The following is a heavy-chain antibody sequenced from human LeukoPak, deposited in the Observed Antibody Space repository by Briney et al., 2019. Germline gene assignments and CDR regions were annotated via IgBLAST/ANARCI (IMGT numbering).Heavy chain of an antibody. CDR3: ARQDMTTVTTLDY. D-gene: IGHD4-17*01. CDR2: IYYSGST. CDR1: GGSISSSSYY. J-gene: IGHJ4*02. Sequence: PSETLSLTCTVSGGSISSSSYYWGWIRQPPGKGLEWIGSIYYSGSTYYNPSLKSRVTISVDTSKNQFSPKLSSVTAADTAVYYCARQDMTTVTTLDYWGQGTLVTVSS. V-gene: IGHV4-39*01.